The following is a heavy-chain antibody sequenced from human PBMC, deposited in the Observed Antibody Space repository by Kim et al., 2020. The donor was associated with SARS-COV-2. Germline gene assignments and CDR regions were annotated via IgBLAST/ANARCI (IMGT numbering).Heavy chain of an antibody. CDR2: IWYDGSNK. D-gene: IGHD5-18*01. V-gene: IGHV3-33*08. Sequence: GGSLRLSCAASGFTFSSYGMHWVRQAPGKGLEWVAVIWYDGSNKYYADSVKGRFTISRDNSKNTLYLQMNSLRAEDTAVYYCARVPQLTDAFDIWGQGTMVTVSS. CDR3: ARVPQLTDAFDI. CDR1: GFTFSSYG. J-gene: IGHJ3*02.